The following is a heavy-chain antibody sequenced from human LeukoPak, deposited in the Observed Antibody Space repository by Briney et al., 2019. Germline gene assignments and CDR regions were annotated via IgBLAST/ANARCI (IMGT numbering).Heavy chain of an antibody. J-gene: IGHJ4*02. CDR1: GFTFSNYW. Sequence: GGALRLSCAASGFTFSNYWMHWVRQAPGKGPVWVSRIKSDGSSTRFADSVQGRFKISRDNGKNPLYLQMNSLRAEETAVYYCARGGDSSNWYPGYFDYWGQGALVTVSS. CDR2: IKSDGSST. CDR3: ARGGDSSNWYPGYFDY. D-gene: IGHD6-13*01. V-gene: IGHV3-74*01.